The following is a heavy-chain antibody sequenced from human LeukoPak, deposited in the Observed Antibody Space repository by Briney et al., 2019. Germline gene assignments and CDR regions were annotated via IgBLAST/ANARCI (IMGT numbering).Heavy chain of an antibody. J-gene: IGHJ4*02. CDR1: GAAFTKYG. CDR3: ATEGFYY. V-gene: IGHV3-23*01. CDR2: TSRSGDIT. Sequence: GGSLRLSCAASGAAFTKYGMKWVRQSAGAGLEYISGTSRSGDITHYADSVKGRFTISRDNVQNTLYLQMNSLRAEDTALYYCATEGFYYWGPGTQVTVSS.